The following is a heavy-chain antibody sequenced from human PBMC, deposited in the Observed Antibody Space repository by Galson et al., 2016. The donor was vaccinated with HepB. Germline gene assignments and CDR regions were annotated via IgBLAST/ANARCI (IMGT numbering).Heavy chain of an antibody. Sequence: CAISGDSVSSTSANWNWIRQSLSRGLEWLGRTYYKSKWYNDYAVSVQSRITINPDTSKNQFSLQLDSMTPEDTAVYYCARTSPSNTGTFDYWGQGTLVTVSS. D-gene: IGHD1-7*01. V-gene: IGHV6-1*01. CDR3: ARTSPSNTGTFDY. J-gene: IGHJ4*02. CDR1: GDSVSSTSAN. CDR2: TYYKSKWYN.